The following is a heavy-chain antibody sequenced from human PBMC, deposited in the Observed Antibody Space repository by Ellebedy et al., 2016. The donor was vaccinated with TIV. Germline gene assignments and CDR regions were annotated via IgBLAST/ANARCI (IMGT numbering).Heavy chain of an antibody. D-gene: IGHD4-17*01. CDR2: INPGNGNT. V-gene: IGHV1-3*01. CDR3: ARGHFGDYVPGDY. CDR1: GYTFINYA. J-gene: IGHJ4*02. Sequence: AASVNVSCKASGYTFINYAIHWVRQAPGQRLEWMGWINPGNGNTKYSQKFQGRVTITRDTSANTAYMELSSLRSDDTAEYYCARGHFGDYVPGDYWGQGTLVTVSS.